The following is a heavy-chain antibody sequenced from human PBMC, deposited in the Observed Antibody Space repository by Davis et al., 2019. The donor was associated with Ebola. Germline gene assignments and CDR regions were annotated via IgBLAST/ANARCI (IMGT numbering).Heavy chain of an antibody. J-gene: IGHJ6*02. CDR3: AKAQECSSTTCYAFDI. Sequence: PGGSLRLSCAASGFTFSVYAMTWVRQAPGKGLEWVSGISVRGDGTSYSDSVKGRFTISRDNSKNTLYLQMNSLRAEDTAVYYCAKAQECSSTTCYAFDIWGQGTTVTVSS. V-gene: IGHV3-23*01. CDR2: ISVRGDGT. D-gene: IGHD2-2*01. CDR1: GFTFSVYA.